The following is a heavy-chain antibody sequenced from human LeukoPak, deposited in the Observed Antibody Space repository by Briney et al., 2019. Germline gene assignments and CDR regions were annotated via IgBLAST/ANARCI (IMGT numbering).Heavy chain of an antibody. V-gene: IGHV3-21*01. CDR3: ARVGLQMFGDLDY. J-gene: IGHJ4*02. CDR1: GFTFSSYG. CDR2: ISSSSSYI. Sequence: KAGGSLRLSCAASGFTFSSYGMHWVRQAPGKGLEWVSSISSSSSYIYYADSVKGRFTISRDNAKNSLYLQMNSLRAEDTAVYYCARVGLQMFGDLDYWGQGTLVTVSS. D-gene: IGHD3-10*02.